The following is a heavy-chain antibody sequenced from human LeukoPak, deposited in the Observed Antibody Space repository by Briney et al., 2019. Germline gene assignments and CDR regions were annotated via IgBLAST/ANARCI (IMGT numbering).Heavy chain of an antibody. CDR3: ATKTHYYDSSGYRPIPYYFDY. J-gene: IGHJ4*02. V-gene: IGHV1-24*01. CDR2: FDPEDGET. Sequence: ASVKVSFKVSGYTLTELSMHWVRQAPGKGLGWMGGFDPEDGETIYEQKFQGRVTMTEDTSTDTAYMELSSLRSEDTAMYYCATKTHYYDSSGYRPIPYYFDYWGQGTLVTVSS. D-gene: IGHD3-22*01. CDR1: GYTLTELS.